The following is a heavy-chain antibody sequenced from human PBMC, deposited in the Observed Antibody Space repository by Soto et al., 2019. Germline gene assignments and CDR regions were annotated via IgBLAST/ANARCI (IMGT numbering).Heavy chain of an antibody. Sequence: EVQLVESGGGLVKPGGSLRLSCTASGLIFSNYGMKWVRQAAGKRPEWVSSIRSGGAYIDYADSVKGRLTISRDNANNIPYLQLTSMGVDDTAVYYCATDGAAGAVMGVWGQGTTVTVSS. CDR3: ATDGAAGAVMGV. J-gene: IGHJ6*02. CDR2: IRSGGAYI. D-gene: IGHD6-13*01. V-gene: IGHV3-21*06. CDR1: GLIFSNYG.